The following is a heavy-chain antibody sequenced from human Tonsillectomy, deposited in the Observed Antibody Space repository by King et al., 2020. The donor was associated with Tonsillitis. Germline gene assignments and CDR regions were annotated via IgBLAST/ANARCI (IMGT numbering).Heavy chain of an antibody. V-gene: IGHV4-34*01. J-gene: IGHJ4*02. Sequence: VQLQQWGAGLLRPSETLSLTCAVYGGSFTTYYWSWIRQPPGKGLEWIGEINHSGSTNYNPSLKSRVTISVDTSKNQFSLKLSSVTAADTAVYYCARIRGNPAFDYWGQGTLVTVSS. CDR3: ARIRGNPAFDY. D-gene: IGHD3-3*02. CDR1: GGSFTTYY. CDR2: INHSGST.